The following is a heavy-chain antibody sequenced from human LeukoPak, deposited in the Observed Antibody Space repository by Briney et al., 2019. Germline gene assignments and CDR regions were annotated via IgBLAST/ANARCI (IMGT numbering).Heavy chain of an antibody. CDR2: IYTSGSS. D-gene: IGHD1-26*01. V-gene: IGHV3-66*01. CDR1: GFTVSNFY. CDR3: AGDLGKASDY. Sequence: GGSLRLSCAASGFTVSNFYMSWVRLAPGKGLECLSVIYTSGSSFYADSVRGRFTISRDSSRNALYIQMNSLRAEDTAVYYCAGDLGKASDYWGQGTLVTVSS. J-gene: IGHJ4*02.